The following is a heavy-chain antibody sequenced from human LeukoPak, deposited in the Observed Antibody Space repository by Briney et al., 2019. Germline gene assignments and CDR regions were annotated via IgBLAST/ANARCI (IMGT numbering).Heavy chain of an antibody. V-gene: IGHV3-9*01. D-gene: IGHD2-21*02. CDR3: ATVAPIDY. CDR2: ISWNSGSI. Sequence: GGSLRLPCAASGFTFDDYAMHWVRQAPGKGLEWVSGISWNSGSIGYADSVKGRFTISRDNAKNSLYLQMNSLRAEDTALYYCATVAPIDYWGQGTLVTVSS. CDR1: GFTFDDYA. J-gene: IGHJ4*02.